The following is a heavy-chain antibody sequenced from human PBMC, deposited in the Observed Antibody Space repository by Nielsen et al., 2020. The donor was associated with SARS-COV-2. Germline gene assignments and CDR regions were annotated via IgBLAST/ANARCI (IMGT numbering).Heavy chain of an antibody. V-gene: IGHV1-3*01. J-gene: IGHJ4*02. Sequence: ASVKVSCKASGNTFTTNVMHWVRQAPGQRLEWVGWIHAGNGNTQYSQKFQGRVTITRDTSASTAYMELSSLRSEDTAVYYCARDRSGYYSDYFDYWGQGTLVTVSS. CDR2: IHAGNGNT. D-gene: IGHD3-22*01. CDR1: GNTFTTNV. CDR3: ARDRSGYYSDYFDY.